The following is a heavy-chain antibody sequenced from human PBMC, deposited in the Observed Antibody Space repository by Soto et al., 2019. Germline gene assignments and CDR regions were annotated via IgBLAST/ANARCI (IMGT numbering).Heavy chain of an antibody. Sequence: QVQLVESGGGVVQPGRSLRLSCAASGFTFSSYGMHWVRQAPGKGLEWVAVISYDGSNKYYADSVKGRFTISRDNSKNTLYRQMNSLRAEDTAVYYCAKDLTGPYGDYEGNWFDPWGQGTLVTVSS. CDR2: ISYDGSNK. CDR3: AKDLTGPYGDYEGNWFDP. CDR1: GFTFSSYG. J-gene: IGHJ5*02. D-gene: IGHD4-17*01. V-gene: IGHV3-30*18.